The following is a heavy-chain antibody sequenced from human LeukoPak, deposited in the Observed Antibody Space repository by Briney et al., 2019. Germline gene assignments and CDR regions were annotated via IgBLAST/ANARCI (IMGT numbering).Heavy chain of an antibody. CDR3: ARDSNYYDSSGPGWFDP. CDR1: GFTFSSYW. V-gene: IGHV3-7*01. Sequence: GGSLRLSCAASGFTFSSYWMSWVRQAPGKGLEWVASIKQGGSEKYYVDSVKGRFTISRDNAKNSLYLQMNSLRAEDTAVYYCARDSNYYDSSGPGWFDPWGQGTLVTVSS. J-gene: IGHJ5*02. D-gene: IGHD3-22*01. CDR2: IKQGGSEK.